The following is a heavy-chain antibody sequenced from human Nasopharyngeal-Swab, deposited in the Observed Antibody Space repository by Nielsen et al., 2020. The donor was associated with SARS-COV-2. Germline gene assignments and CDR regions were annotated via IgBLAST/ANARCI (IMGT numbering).Heavy chain of an antibody. CDR3: VRSSSWYYFDY. V-gene: IGHV4-39*01. J-gene: IGHJ4*02. CDR2: IYYNGNT. D-gene: IGHD6-13*01. Sequence: SETLSLTCTVSGHFMPYSTFYWGWIRQPPGKGLEWIGNIYYNGNTYQNPSLKSRLTISVDKSKNQFSLQLSSVTAADTAVYYCVRSSSWYYFDYWAQGTQVTVSS. CDR1: GHFMPYSTFY.